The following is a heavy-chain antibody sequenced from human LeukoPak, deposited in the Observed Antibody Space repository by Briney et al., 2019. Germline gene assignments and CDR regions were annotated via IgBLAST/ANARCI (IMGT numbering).Heavy chain of an antibody. Sequence: PGGSLRLSCAASGFTVSSNYMSWVRQAPAKRLEWVSAIYSGGSTYYEDSVKGRFTISRDNSKNTLYLQMNSLRAEDTAVYFCAILDNTGWYCFDYWGQGTLVTVSS. CDR2: IYSGGST. V-gene: IGHV3-53*01. J-gene: IGHJ4*02. CDR3: AILDNTGWYCFDY. CDR1: GFTVSSNY. D-gene: IGHD6-19*01.